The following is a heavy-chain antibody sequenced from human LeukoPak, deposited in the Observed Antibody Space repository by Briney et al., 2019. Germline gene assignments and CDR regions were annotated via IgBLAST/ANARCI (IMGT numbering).Heavy chain of an antibody. CDR1: GFTFSSYG. Sequence: PGGSLRLSCAASGFTFSSYGMSWVRQAPGKGLEWVSYISSSGSTIYYADSVKGRFTISRDNAKNSLYLQMNSLRAEDTAVYYCARDRRAVAGTWFDYWGQGTLVTVSS. V-gene: IGHV3-48*04. J-gene: IGHJ4*02. CDR2: ISSSGSTI. CDR3: ARDRRAVAGTWFDY. D-gene: IGHD6-19*01.